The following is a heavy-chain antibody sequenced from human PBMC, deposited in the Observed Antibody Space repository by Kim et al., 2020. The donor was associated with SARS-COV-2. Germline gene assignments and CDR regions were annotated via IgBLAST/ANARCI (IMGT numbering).Heavy chain of an antibody. J-gene: IGHJ4*01. CDR2: IYYSGST. CDR1: GGSISSYY. CDR3: ARGDDSSGYYSYYFDY. Sequence: SETLSLTCTVSGGSISSYYWSWIRQPPGKGLEWIGYIYYSGSTNYNPSLKSRVTISVDTSKNQFSLKLSSVTAADTAVYYCARGDDSSGYYSYYFDYWG. D-gene: IGHD3-22*01. V-gene: IGHV4-59*01.